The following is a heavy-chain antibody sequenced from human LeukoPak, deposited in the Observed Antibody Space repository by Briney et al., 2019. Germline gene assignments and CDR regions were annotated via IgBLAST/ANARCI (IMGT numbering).Heavy chain of an antibody. CDR1: GGSISSSSYY. CDR2: IYYSGST. Sequence: SETLSLTCTVSGGSISSSSYYWGWIRQPPGKGLEWIGSIYYSGSTYYNPSLKSRVTISVDTSKNQFSLKLSSVTAADTAVYYCAMVRGVEPLGWGQGTLVTVSS. CDR3: AMVRGVEPLG. D-gene: IGHD3-10*01. V-gene: IGHV4-39*01. J-gene: IGHJ4*02.